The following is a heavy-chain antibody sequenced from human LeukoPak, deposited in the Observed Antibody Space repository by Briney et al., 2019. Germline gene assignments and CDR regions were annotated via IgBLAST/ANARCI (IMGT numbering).Heavy chain of an antibody. CDR2: IYHSGST. V-gene: IGHV4-38-2*02. CDR1: GYSISNGYY. D-gene: IGHD4-17*01. CDR3: ARGLISGEGARDYYYYMDV. Sequence: SETLSLTCTVSGYSISNGYYWGWIRQPPGKGLEWIGSIYHSGSTYYNPSLKGRVTISIDTSKNQFSLKLSSVTAADTAVYNCARGLISGEGARDYYYYMDVWGKGTTVTVSS. J-gene: IGHJ6*03.